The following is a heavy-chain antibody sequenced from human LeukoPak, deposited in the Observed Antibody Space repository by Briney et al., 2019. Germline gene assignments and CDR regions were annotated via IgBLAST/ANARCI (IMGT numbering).Heavy chain of an antibody. CDR2: ISGSGGST. Sequence: PGGSLRLSCAASGFTFSSYAMSWVRQAPGKGLEWVSAISGSGGSTYYADSVKGRFTISRDNSKNTLYLQMNSLRAEDTAVYYCAKDHDTMVRGVILRGFDYWGQGTLVTVSS. CDR1: GFTFSSYA. J-gene: IGHJ4*02. CDR3: AKDHDTMVRGVILRGFDY. V-gene: IGHV3-23*01. D-gene: IGHD3-10*01.